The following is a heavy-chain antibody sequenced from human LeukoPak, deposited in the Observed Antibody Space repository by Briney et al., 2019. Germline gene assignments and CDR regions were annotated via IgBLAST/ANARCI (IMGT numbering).Heavy chain of an antibody. J-gene: IGHJ2*01. V-gene: IGHV4-59*01. CDR1: GGSISSYY. CDR2: IYYSGST. D-gene: IGHD5-24*01. CDR3: ARDRPPEGYNDYWYFDL. Sequence: PSETLSLTCTVSGGSISSYYWSWIRQPPGKGLEWIGYIYYSGSTNYNPSLKSRVTISVDTSKNQFSLKLSSVTAADTAVYYCARDRPPEGYNDYWYFDLWGRGTLVTVSS.